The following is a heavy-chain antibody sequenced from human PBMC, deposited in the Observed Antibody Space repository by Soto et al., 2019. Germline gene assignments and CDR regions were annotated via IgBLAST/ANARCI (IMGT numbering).Heavy chain of an antibody. CDR1: GGTLNSYA. CDR3: AKGAVTAVTLSDSHYTMDA. CDR2: IIPVFGTA. V-gene: IGHV1-69*12. Sequence: QVQLVQSGAEVKKPGSSVKVSCKASGGTLNSYAVTWVRQAPGQGLEWMGEIIPVFGTANYAQKFQGRVTLTADEXXTXAXXELTGLRSEDTAVYYCAKGAVTAVTLSDSHYTMDAWGQGNTVTVSS. D-gene: IGHD5-18*01. J-gene: IGHJ6*02.